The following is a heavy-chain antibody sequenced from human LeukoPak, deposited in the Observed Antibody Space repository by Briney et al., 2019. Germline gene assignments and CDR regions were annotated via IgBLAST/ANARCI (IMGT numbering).Heavy chain of an antibody. V-gene: IGHV3-33*01. CDR2: IAYDVSRA. Sequence: GRSLRLSCAGSGFTFAGYGMHWFRQTPSKWLEWVAGIAYDVSRAHYADSVKGRFTISRDNSKNTMSVQMGDLRAEDTAVYYCTRYNSDHFDYWGQGTLVTVSS. J-gene: IGHJ4*02. D-gene: IGHD6-19*01. CDR3: TRYNSDHFDY. CDR1: GFTFAGYG.